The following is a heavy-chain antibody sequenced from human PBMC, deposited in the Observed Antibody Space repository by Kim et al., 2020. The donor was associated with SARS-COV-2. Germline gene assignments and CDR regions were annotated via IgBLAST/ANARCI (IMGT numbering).Heavy chain of an antibody. Sequence: GGSLRLSCAASGFTFSNAWMSWVRQAPGKGLEWVGRIKSKTDGGTTDYAAPVKGRFTISRDDSKNTLYLQMNSLKTEDTAVYYCTTDFKAQQWLDYFDYWGQGTLVTVSS. CDR1: GFTFSNAW. D-gene: IGHD6-19*01. V-gene: IGHV3-15*01. CDR2: IKSKTDGGTT. CDR3: TTDFKAQQWLDYFDY. J-gene: IGHJ4*02.